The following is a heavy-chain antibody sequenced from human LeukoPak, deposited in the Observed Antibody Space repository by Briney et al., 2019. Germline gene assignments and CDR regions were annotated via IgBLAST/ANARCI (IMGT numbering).Heavy chain of an antibody. D-gene: IGHD3-10*01. CDR3: ARVMYYYGSGSFYFDY. V-gene: IGHV3-7*01. Sequence: PGGSLRLSCAASGFTFSSYEMNWVRQAPEKGLEWVANIKQDGSEKYYVDSVKGRFTISRDNAKNSLYLQMNSLRAEDTAVYYCARVMYYYGSGSFYFDYWGQGTLVTVSS. CDR2: IKQDGSEK. CDR1: GFTFSSYE. J-gene: IGHJ4*02.